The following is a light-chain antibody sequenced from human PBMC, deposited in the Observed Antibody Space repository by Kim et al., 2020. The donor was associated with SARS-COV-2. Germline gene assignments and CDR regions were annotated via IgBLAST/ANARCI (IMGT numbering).Light chain of an antibody. CDR3: QQLSTPRFYT. J-gene: IGKJ4*01. V-gene: IGKV1-9*01. Sequence: IQLTQSPSFLSASVGDRVTITCRTDQAISNYLAWYQQKPGKAPKLLIYAASTLQSGVPSRFSGSGSRTEFTLTISSLQPEDFATYFCQQLSTPRFYTFGGGTKVDIK. CDR2: AAS. CDR1: QAISNY.